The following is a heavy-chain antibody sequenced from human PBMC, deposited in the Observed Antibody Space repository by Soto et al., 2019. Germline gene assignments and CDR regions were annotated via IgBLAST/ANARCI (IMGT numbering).Heavy chain of an antibody. V-gene: IGHV3-23*01. Sequence: EVRLLESGGGLVQPGGSLRLSCAASGFTFSSYAMSWVRQAPGKGLEWVSGITGSGGGTYYADSVKGRFTISRDNSKNSLYLEVNSLRGEDTAVYYCAKARVPAGGDAFEIWGQGTMVTVSS. CDR3: AKARVPAGGDAFEI. CDR1: GFTFSSYA. J-gene: IGHJ3*02. D-gene: IGHD2-2*01. CDR2: ITGSGGGT.